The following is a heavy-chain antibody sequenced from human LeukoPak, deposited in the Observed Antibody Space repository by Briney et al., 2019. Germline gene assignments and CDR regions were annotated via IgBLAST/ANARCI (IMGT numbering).Heavy chain of an antibody. Sequence: EASVKVSCTVSGSSLTELSLYWVRQAPGKGLEWMGGFDVIDAKTFYAQKFQGRVTMTEDSSTDTAYMELSSLRSDDTAFYYCAAGRPYSLLDYWGQGTLLTVSS. D-gene: IGHD5-18*01. CDR1: GSSLTELS. J-gene: IGHJ4*02. CDR3: AAGRPYSLLDY. V-gene: IGHV1-24*01. CDR2: FDVIDAKT.